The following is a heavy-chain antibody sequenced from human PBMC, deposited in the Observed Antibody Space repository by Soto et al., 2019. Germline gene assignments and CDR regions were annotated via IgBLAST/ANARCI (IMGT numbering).Heavy chain of an antibody. CDR1: GFTFSSYG. CDR2: ISYDGSNK. D-gene: IGHD3-10*01. V-gene: IGHV3-30*18. Sequence: GGSLRLSCAASGFTFSSYGMHWVRQAPGKGLEWVAVISYDGSNKYYADSVKGRFTISRDNSKNTLYLQMNSLRAEDTAVYYCAKASYYGSGSYYLGYWGQGTLVTVSS. CDR3: AKASYYGSGSYYLGY. J-gene: IGHJ4*02.